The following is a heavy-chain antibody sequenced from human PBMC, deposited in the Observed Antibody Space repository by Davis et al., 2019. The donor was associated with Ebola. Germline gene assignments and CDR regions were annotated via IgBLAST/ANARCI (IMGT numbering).Heavy chain of an antibody. CDR2: ISGSGGST. CDR3: ARVPGCTNGVCHDY. Sequence: GESLKISCAASGFTFSSYAMSWVRQAPGKGLEWVSAISGSGGSTYYADSVKGRFTISRDNSKNTLYLQMNSLRAEDTAVYYCARVPGCTNGVCHDYWGQGTLVTVSS. V-gene: IGHV3-23*01. CDR1: GFTFSSYA. J-gene: IGHJ4*02. D-gene: IGHD2-8*01.